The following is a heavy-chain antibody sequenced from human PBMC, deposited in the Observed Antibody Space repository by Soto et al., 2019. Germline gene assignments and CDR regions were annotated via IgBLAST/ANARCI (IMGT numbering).Heavy chain of an antibody. CDR2: TNPSDGST. V-gene: IGHV1-46*01. D-gene: IGHD3-10*02. CDR1: GYSLTSYY. Sequence: ASVKVSCKASGYSLTSYYMHWVRQAPGQGLEWMGITNPSDGSTNYAQKFQGRVTMTSDMSTSTVYMEMGSPRSDDTAMYFCARSYVTSRPIDFWGQGTLVTVSS. J-gene: IGHJ4*02. CDR3: ARSYVTSRPIDF.